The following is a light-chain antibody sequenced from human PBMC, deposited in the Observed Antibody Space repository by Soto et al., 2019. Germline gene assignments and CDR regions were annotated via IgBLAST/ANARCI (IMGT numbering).Light chain of an antibody. CDR3: QKYNSAPLT. V-gene: IGKV1-27*01. Sequence: DIQMTHSPSSLSASVGDRVTITCRARLPVSNYLAWYQQKPGKIPNLLIYAASTLQAGVPCRFSGSGSGTDFTLTISSLQPEDVAAYYCQKYNSAPLTFGGGTKVEIK. CDR1: LPVSNY. CDR2: AAS. J-gene: IGKJ4*01.